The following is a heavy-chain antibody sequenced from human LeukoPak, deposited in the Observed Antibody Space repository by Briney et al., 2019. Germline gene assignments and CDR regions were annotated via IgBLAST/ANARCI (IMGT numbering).Heavy chain of an antibody. Sequence: ASVTLSLTASVYTFPVFYIHWVRQAPGQGLRWMGWINPNSGGTNYAQEFEGRVTMPRDTSISTAYMEQSDLSSDDAAVYYCETLGVIRGEYLRYYWGEGTLVTVSS. J-gene: IGHJ4*02. CDR3: ETLGVIRGEYLRYY. CDR2: INPNSGGT. D-gene: IGHD3-10*01. CDR1: VYTFPVFY. V-gene: IGHV1-2*02.